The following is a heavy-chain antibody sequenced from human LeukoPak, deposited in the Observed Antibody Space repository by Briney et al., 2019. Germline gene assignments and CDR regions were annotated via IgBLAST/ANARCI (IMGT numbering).Heavy chain of an antibody. CDR1: SGSISSSSYY. V-gene: IGHV4-39*01. CDR2: IYYSGST. J-gene: IGHJ3*02. Sequence: PSETLSLTCTVSSGSISSSSYYWGWIRQPPGKGLEWIGSIYYSGSTYYNPSLKSRVTISVDTSKNQFSLKLSSVTAADTAVYYCASWRLELDAFDIWGQGTMVTVSS. CDR3: ASWRLELDAFDI. D-gene: IGHD1-7*01.